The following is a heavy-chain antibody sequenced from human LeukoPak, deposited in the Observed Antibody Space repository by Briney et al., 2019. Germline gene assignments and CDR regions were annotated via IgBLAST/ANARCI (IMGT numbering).Heavy chain of an antibody. Sequence: SQTLTLTRTVSGGSISSGGYYWSWIRQHPGKGLEWIGYIYYSGSTYYNPSLKSRVTISLDTSKNQFSLKLSSVTAADTAVYYCARDRPPGYYTRYYYYGMDVWGQ. CDR1: GGSISSGGYY. V-gene: IGHV4-31*03. CDR3: ARDRPPGYYTRYYYYGMDV. CDR2: IYYSGST. J-gene: IGHJ6*02. D-gene: IGHD3-22*01.